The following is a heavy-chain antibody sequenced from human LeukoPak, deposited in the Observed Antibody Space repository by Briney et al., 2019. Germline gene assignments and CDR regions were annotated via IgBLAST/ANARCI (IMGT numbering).Heavy chain of an antibody. J-gene: IGHJ5*02. CDR1: GYNFSIHW. Sequence: ASVKVSCKASGYNFSIHWMHWVRQAPGQGLEWVGIINPSGTFTSYAQKLQGRVTMTRDMSTSTVYMELSSLRSEDTAVYYCARGQQLFLRRLGPFDPWGQGTLVTVSS. CDR2: INPSGTFT. CDR3: ARGQQLFLRRLGPFDP. V-gene: IGHV1-46*01. D-gene: IGHD6-13*01.